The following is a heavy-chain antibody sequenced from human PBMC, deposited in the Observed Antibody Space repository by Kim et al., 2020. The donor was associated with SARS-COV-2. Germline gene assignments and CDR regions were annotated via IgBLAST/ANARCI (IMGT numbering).Heavy chain of an antibody. V-gene: IGHV3-74*01. CDR2: INSDGSNT. CDR3: ARRSGSGSFYWFDP. CDR1: GFTLSNHW. J-gene: IGHJ5*02. D-gene: IGHD3-10*01. Sequence: LSLTCAASGFTLSNHWMHWVRQAPGQGLVWVSRINSDGSNTNYADSVKGRFAISRDNAKNTLYLQMNNLRAEDTAVYYCARRSGSGSFYWFDPWGQGTLVTVSS.